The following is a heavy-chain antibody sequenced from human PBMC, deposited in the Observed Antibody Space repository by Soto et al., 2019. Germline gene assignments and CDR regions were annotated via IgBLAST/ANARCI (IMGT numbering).Heavy chain of an antibody. CDR2: VIPIFGTA. Sequence: ASVKVSCKASGGTFSSYAISWVRQAPGQGIERMGGVIPIFGTANYAQKFQGRVTITADESPSTAYMELSSPRSEDTAVYYCGGGVVPCYYYGMDFWGQAATVTVSS. CDR3: GGGVVPCYYYGMDF. D-gene: IGHD2-15*01. J-gene: IGHJ6*02. CDR1: GGTFSSYA. V-gene: IGHV1-69*13.